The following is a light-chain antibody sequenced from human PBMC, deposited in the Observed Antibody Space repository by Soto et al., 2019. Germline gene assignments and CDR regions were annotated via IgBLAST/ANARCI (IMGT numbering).Light chain of an antibody. Sequence: DIQMTQSPSSLSASVGDRVTITCRASQSVSRYLNWYQQKPGRAPKLLISTASSLQSGVPSRFSGSGSGRDFTLTISSLQPEDFATYYCQHGFSTPLTFGGGAKVEI. CDR1: QSVSRY. J-gene: IGKJ4*01. CDR3: QHGFSTPLT. CDR2: TAS. V-gene: IGKV1-39*01.